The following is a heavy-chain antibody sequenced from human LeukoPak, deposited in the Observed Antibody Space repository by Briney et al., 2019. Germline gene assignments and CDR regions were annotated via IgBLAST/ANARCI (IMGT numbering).Heavy chain of an antibody. CDR3: ARDRGGSYSAIDY. CDR2: ISSSSSTI. Sequence: GGSLRLPCAVSGFTFSSYSMNWVRQAPGKGLEWVSFISSSSSTIYYADSVKGRFTISRDNAKNSLYLQMNSLIAEDTAVYYCARDRGGSYSAIDYWGQGTLVTVSS. V-gene: IGHV3-48*04. CDR1: GFTFSSYS. J-gene: IGHJ4*02. D-gene: IGHD1-26*01.